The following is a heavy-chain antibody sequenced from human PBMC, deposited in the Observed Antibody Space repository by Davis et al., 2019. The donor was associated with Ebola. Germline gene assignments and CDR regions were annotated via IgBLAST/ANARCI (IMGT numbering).Heavy chain of an antibody. CDR2: IYYSGST. J-gene: IGHJ4*02. D-gene: IGHD3-3*01. Sequence: MPSETLSLTCTSSGGSISSGGYYWSWIRQHPGKGLEWIGYIYYSGSTNYNPSLKSRVTISVDTSKNQFSLKLTPVTAADTAVYYCARGIIWSGYYSVYYFDYWGQGTLVTVSS. CDR3: ARGIIWSGYYSVYYFDY. V-gene: IGHV4-61*08. CDR1: GGSISSGGYY.